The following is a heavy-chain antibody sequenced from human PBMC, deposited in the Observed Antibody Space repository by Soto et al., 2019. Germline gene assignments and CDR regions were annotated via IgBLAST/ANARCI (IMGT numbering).Heavy chain of an antibody. J-gene: IGHJ6*02. D-gene: IGHD3-22*01. CDR1: GFTFSNFR. CDR3: ASDPGYYETSGNNYSYGLDC. V-gene: IGHV3-48*02. CDR2: ISSGSRKI. Sequence: GGSLRLSCAVSGFTFSNFRMIWVRQAPGKGLEWVSDISSGSRKIYYADSVKGRFTISRDNAKNSLFLQMNSLRDEATAVSYFASDPGYYETSGNNYSYGLDCWGQGTAVTVAS.